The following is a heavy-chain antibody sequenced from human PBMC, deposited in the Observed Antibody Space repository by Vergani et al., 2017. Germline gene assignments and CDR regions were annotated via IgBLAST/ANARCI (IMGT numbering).Heavy chain of an antibody. CDR2: INWNSDSI. CDR1: GFTFDDYA. D-gene: IGHD3-22*01. V-gene: IGHV3-9*01. Sequence: EVQLVESGGGLVQPGRSLRLSCAASGFTFDDYAMHWVRQAPGKGLEWVSGINWNSDSIAYADSVKGRFTISRDNAKNSLYLQMNSLRTEDTALYYCAKDAHYYDSSGADYYYGMDVWGQGTTVTVSS. CDR3: AKDAHYYDSSGADYYYGMDV. J-gene: IGHJ6*02.